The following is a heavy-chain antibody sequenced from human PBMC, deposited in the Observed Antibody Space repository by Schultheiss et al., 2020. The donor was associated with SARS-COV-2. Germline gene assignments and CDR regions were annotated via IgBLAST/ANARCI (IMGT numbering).Heavy chain of an antibody. CDR2: IYYSGST. CDR1: GGSFSGYY. V-gene: IGHV4-34*01. CDR3: ARQGYGDYVWFDP. D-gene: IGHD4-17*01. Sequence: SETLSLTCAVYGGSFSGYYWSWIRQPPGKGLEWIGSIYYSGSTYYNPSLKSRVTISVDTSKNQFSLKLSSVTAADTAVYYCARQGYGDYVWFDPWGQGTLVTVSS. J-gene: IGHJ5*02.